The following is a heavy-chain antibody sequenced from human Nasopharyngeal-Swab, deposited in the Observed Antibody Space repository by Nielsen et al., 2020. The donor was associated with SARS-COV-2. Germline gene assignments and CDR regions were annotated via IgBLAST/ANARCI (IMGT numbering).Heavy chain of an antibody. CDR1: GCIFSDYS. Sequence: GGLRRLSCSGCGCIFSDYSMNWVRQAPGKGLEWISYIRSSNDIYYADSVKGRFTISRDHAKNSLYLQMSSLRVEDTAVYYCARDRDWAFDVWGQGAVVTVSS. V-gene: IGHV3-69-1*01. J-gene: IGHJ3*01. CDR3: ARDRDWAFDV. D-gene: IGHD2-21*01. CDR2: IRSSNDI.